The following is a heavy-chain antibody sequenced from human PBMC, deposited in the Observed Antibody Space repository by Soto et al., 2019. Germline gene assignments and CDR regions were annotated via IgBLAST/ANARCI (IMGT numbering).Heavy chain of an antibody. Sequence: GGSLRLSCAASGFTFSSYWMSWVRQAPGKGLEWVPNIKQDGSEKYYVDSVKGRFTISRDNAKNSLYLQMNSLRAEDTAVYYCARGARGAYYYYGMDVWGQGTTVTVS. J-gene: IGHJ6*02. CDR1: GFTFSSYW. CDR3: ARGARGAYYYYGMDV. D-gene: IGHD3-16*01. V-gene: IGHV3-7*03. CDR2: IKQDGSEK.